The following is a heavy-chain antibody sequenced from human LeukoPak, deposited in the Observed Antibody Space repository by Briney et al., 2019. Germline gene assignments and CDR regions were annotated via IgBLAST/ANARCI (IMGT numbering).Heavy chain of an antibody. D-gene: IGHD3-10*01. Sequence: SETLSLTCTVSGGSISSGDYYWNWIRQPAGKGLEWIGRIYTRVSTNYNPSLKSRVTISVDTSKNQFSLKLSSVTATDTGVYYCARNSLGDDYATGWFYYYMDVWGKGTTVTVSS. CDR2: IYTRVST. J-gene: IGHJ6*03. CDR1: GGSISSGDYY. CDR3: ARNSLGDDYATGWFYYYMDV. V-gene: IGHV4-61*02.